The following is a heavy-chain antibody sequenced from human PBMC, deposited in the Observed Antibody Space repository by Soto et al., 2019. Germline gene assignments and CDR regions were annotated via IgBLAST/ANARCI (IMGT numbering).Heavy chain of an antibody. Sequence: SETLSLTCTVSGGSISSYYWSWIRQPPGKGLEWIGYIYYSGSTNYNPSLKSRVTISVDTSKNQFSLKLSSVTAADTAVYYCASTIAAAGDLQLDYWGQGTLVTVSS. V-gene: IGHV4-59*01. D-gene: IGHD6-13*01. CDR3: ASTIAAAGDLQLDY. CDR1: GGSISSYY. J-gene: IGHJ4*02. CDR2: IYYSGST.